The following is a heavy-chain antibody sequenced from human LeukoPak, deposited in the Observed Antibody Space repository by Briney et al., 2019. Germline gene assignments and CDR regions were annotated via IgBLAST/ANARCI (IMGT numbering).Heavy chain of an antibody. Sequence: GGSLRLTCAAAGFTFSSYAMSWDRQGPGQGLEWVSSISGSGGSTYYEDPVKGRFAISRDNSKNTLYVQMNSLRAEDTAVYYCAKDRWAWEMTTVTTHWFDPWGQGTLVTVSS. J-gene: IGHJ5*02. CDR3: AKDRWAWEMTTVTTHWFDP. CDR2: ISGSGGST. V-gene: IGHV3-23*01. CDR1: GFTFSSYA. D-gene: IGHD4-17*01.